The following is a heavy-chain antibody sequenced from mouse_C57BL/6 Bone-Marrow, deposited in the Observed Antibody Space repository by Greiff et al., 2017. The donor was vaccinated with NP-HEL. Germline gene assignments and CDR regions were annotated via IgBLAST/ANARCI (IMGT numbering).Heavy chain of an antibody. CDR2: INPNNGGT. V-gene: IGHV1-26*01. D-gene: IGHD1-1*01. J-gene: IGHJ4*01. CDR1: GYTFTDYY. Sequence: EVKLQQSGPELVKPGASVKISCKASGYTFTDYYMNWVKQSHGKSLEWIGDINPNNGGTSYNQKFKGKATLTVDKSSSTAYMELRSLTSEDSAVYYCATVVPYYAMDYWGQGTSVTVSS. CDR3: ATVVPYYAMDY.